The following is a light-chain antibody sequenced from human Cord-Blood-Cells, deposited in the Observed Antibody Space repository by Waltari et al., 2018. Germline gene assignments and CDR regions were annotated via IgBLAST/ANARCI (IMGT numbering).Light chain of an antibody. CDR1: QSVSSY. Sequence: EIVLTQYPATLSLSPGARATLSCRASQSVSSYLAWYQQKPGQAPRLLIYDASNRATGIPARFSGSGSGTDFTLTISSLEPEDFAVYYCQQRSNWPLTFGGGTKVEIK. CDR3: QQRSNWPLT. J-gene: IGKJ4*01. V-gene: IGKV3-11*01. CDR2: DAS.